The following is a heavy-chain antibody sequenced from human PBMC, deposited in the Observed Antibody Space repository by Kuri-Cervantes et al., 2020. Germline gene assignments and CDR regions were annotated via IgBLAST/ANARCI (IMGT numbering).Heavy chain of an antibody. CDR2: IYYSGST. Sequence: SETLSLTCTVSGGSISSGDYYWSWIRQPPGKGLEWIGYIYYSGSTYYNPSLKSRVTISVDTSKNQFSLKLSSVTAADTAVYYCARALDYGDYPFDYWGQGTLVTVSS. V-gene: IGHV4-30-4*01. CDR3: ARALDYGDYPFDY. CDR1: GGSISSGDYY. J-gene: IGHJ4*02. D-gene: IGHD4-17*01.